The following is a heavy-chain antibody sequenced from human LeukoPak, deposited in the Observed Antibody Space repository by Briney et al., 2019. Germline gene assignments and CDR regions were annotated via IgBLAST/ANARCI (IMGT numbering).Heavy chain of an antibody. D-gene: IGHD2-21*02. Sequence: ASVKVSCKASGYTFTSYGISWVRQAPGQGREWMGWISAYNGNTNYAQKLQGRVTMTTDTSTRTAYMELRSLRSDDTAVYYCARHAYCGGDCYPDYWGQGTLVTVSS. CDR1: GYTFTSYG. CDR2: ISAYNGNT. V-gene: IGHV1-18*01. J-gene: IGHJ4*02. CDR3: ARHAYCGGDCYPDY.